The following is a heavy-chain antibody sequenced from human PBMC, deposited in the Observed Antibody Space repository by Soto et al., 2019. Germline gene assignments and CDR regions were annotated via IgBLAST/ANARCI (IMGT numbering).Heavy chain of an antibody. V-gene: IGHV3-30-3*01. CDR3: AREIFTSPLPDRGMDV. Sequence: QVQLVESGGGVVQPGRSRRLSCAASEFTFSPYAMHWVRQAPGKGLEWVAVISYDGSNQYYADSVKGRFTISRDTAKNTIYLEMNSLRTADTAIYFCAREIFTSPLPDRGMDVWGQGTTVIVSS. CDR2: ISYDGSNQ. D-gene: IGHD2-2*01. J-gene: IGHJ6*02. CDR1: EFTFSPYA.